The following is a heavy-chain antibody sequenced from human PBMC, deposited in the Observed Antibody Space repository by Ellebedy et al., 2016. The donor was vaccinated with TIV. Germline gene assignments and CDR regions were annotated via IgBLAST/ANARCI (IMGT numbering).Heavy chain of an antibody. V-gene: IGHV3-23*01. CDR1: GFTFGNDA. CDR3: AKDFDYYGSGTYFH. D-gene: IGHD3-10*01. J-gene: IGHJ4*02. Sequence: GGSLRLXCAASGFTFGNDAMSWVRQGPGKGLEWVSGISGGGVTTHYADSVRGRFTISRDNSKNTLCLQMNSLGAEDTAVYYCAKDFDYYGSGTYFHWGQGTLVTVSS. CDR2: ISGGGVTT.